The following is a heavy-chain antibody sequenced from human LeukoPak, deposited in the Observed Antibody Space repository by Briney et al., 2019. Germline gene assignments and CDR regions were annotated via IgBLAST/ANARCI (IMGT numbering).Heavy chain of an antibody. CDR1: GYTFTSYD. D-gene: IGHD6-13*01. J-gene: IGHJ4*02. V-gene: IGHV1-8*01. CDR2: MNPNSGNT. CDR3: ARVSPRPGEKRIAAAGTRLLLGY. Sequence: ASVTVSCKASGYTFTSYDINWVRQATGQGLEWMGWMNPNSGNTGYAQKFQGRVTMTRNTSISTAYMELSSLRSEDTAVYYCARVSPRPGEKRIAAAGTRLLLGYWGQGTLVTVSS.